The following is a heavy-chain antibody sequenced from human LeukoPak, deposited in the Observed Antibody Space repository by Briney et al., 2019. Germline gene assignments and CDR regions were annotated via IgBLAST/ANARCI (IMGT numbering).Heavy chain of an antibody. Sequence: SETLSLTCTVSGGSISSYYWSWIRQPPGKGLEWLRYMSYSGITNYNPSLKSRVSISIDTSKNQFSLKLSSVTAADTAVYYCARSSSWYPQYWGQGTLVTVSS. D-gene: IGHD6-13*01. CDR2: MSYSGIT. CDR1: GGSISSYY. V-gene: IGHV4-59*01. J-gene: IGHJ4*02. CDR3: ARSSSWYPQY.